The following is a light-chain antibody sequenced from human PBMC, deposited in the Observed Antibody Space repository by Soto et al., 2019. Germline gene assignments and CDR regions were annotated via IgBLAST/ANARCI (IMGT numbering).Light chain of an antibody. CDR1: QSISNY. CDR2: AAS. Sequence: DIQMTQSPSSLSTSVGDRVTITCRASQSISNYLNWYQQKPGKVPKLLIYAASRLQIGVPSSFSGSGSGTDFTLTISRLQPEDFATYYRLQSNNTPWTFGQGTKVEIK. V-gene: IGKV1-39*01. J-gene: IGKJ1*01. CDR3: LQSNNTPWT.